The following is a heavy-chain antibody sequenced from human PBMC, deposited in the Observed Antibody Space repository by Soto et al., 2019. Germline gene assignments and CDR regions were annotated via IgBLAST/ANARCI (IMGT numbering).Heavy chain of an antibody. CDR2: IIPILGIA. V-gene: IGHV1-69*02. Sequence: SVKVSCKASGGTFSSYTISWVRQAPGQGLEWMGRIIPILGIANYAQKFQGRVTITADKSTSTAYMELSSLRSEDTAVYYCARVAAAGKTSGFDPWGQGTLVTVSS. CDR3: ARVAAAGKTSGFDP. CDR1: GGTFSSYT. D-gene: IGHD6-13*01. J-gene: IGHJ5*02.